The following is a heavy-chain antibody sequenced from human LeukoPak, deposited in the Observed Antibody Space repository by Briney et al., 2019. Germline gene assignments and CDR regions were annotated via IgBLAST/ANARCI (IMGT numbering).Heavy chain of an antibody. V-gene: IGHV3-23*01. J-gene: IGHJ5*02. Sequence: GGSLRLSCAASGFTFSNAWMSWVRQAPGKGLEWVSAISGSGGRTYYADSVKGRFSISRDNSKNTLDLHMNSLRVEDTAVYYCAKREGQLLRWFDPWGQGTLVTVSS. CDR2: ISGSGGRT. CDR3: AKREGQLLRWFDP. D-gene: IGHD2-2*01. CDR1: GFTFSNAW.